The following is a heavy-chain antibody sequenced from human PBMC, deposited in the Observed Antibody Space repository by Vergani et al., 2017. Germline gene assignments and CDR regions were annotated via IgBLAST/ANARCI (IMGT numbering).Heavy chain of an antibody. CDR2: IFCSGTT. Sequence: QVQLQESGPGVVKPSQTLSLTCAVSGGSISSGDHCWTWIRQRPGKGLEWSGYIFCSGTTYDNPSLRSRLTLSVDTSQNQFSLKLRSVTAADTAVYYCARVDTQVPATSHFYYMDVWGKGATVVVSS. V-gene: IGHV4-31*11. J-gene: IGHJ6*03. CDR1: GGSISSGDHC. D-gene: IGHD6-25*01. CDR3: ARVDTQVPATSHFYYMDV.